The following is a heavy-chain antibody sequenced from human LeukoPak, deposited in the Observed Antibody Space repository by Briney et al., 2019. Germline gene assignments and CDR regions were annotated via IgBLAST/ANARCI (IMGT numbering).Heavy chain of an antibody. Sequence: SETLSLTCTVSGYSISSGYYWCWIRQPPGKGLGWIGSIYPSGSTYHTPSLKSRVTISGDTSKNQFSLKLSSVTAADTAVYYCASTVPAATFSSGWYRGDAFDIWGQGTMVTVSS. V-gene: IGHV4-38-2*02. CDR2: IYPSGST. D-gene: IGHD6-19*01. CDR1: GYSISSGYY. CDR3: ASTVPAATFSSGWYRGDAFDI. J-gene: IGHJ3*02.